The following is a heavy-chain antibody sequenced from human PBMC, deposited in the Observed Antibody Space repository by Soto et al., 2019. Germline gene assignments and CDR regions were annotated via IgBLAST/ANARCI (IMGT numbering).Heavy chain of an antibody. D-gene: IGHD4-17*01. CDR1: GYSFTSYW. CDR2: IDPSDSYT. Sequence: PGESLKISCKGSGYSFTSYWISWVRQMPGKGLEWMGRIDPSDSYTNYSPSFQGHVTISADKSISTAYLQWSSLKASDTAMYYCARYGDYVEFQYYYYGMDVWGQGTTVTVSS. J-gene: IGHJ6*02. CDR3: ARYGDYVEFQYYYYGMDV. V-gene: IGHV5-10-1*01.